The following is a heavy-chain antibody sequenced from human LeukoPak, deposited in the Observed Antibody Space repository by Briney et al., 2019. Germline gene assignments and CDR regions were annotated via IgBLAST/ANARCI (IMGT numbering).Heavy chain of an antibody. V-gene: IGHV4-39*07. Sequence: PSETLSLTCTVSGTSFSRHYWGWIRQPPGKGLEWIGSIYYSGNTYNPSLKSRVTISVDTSKNQFSLNLTSVNAADTAIYYCARVMAARREDLNWFDPWGQGTLVTVSS. CDR3: ARVMAARREDLNWFDP. CDR1: GTSFSRHY. CDR2: IYYSGNT. J-gene: IGHJ5*02. D-gene: IGHD6-6*01.